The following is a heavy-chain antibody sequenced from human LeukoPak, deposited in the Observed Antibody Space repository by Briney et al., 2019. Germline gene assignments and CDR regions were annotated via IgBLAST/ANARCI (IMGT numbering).Heavy chain of an antibody. V-gene: IGHV1-69*13. Sequence: ASVKVSCKASGGTFSSYAISWVRQAPGQGLEWMGGIIPIFGTANYTQKFQGRVTITADESASTAYMELSSLRSEDTAVYYCARDPGLNVFDYWGQGTLVTVSS. CDR2: IIPIFGTA. J-gene: IGHJ4*02. D-gene: IGHD3-16*01. CDR1: GGTFSSYA. CDR3: ARDPGLNVFDY.